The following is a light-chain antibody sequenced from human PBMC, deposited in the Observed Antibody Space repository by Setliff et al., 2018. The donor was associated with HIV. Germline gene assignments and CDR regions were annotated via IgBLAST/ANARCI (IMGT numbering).Light chain of an antibody. Sequence: QSVLTQPASVSGSPGQSITISCTGTSGDVGRYNLVSWYQQQAGKPPKLMIYQASKRPSGVSNRFSGSKSGNTASLTISGLQAEDEADYYCSSYTSSSTYVFGTGTKVTVL. CDR2: QAS. CDR1: SGDVGRYNL. CDR3: SSYTSSSTYV. V-gene: IGLV2-14*02. J-gene: IGLJ1*01.